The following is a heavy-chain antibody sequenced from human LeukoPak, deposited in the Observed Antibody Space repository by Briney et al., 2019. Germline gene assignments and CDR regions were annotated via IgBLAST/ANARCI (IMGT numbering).Heavy chain of an antibody. CDR2: IYPGDSDT. CDR1: GSIFTSYW. J-gene: IGHJ4*02. D-gene: IGHD6-13*01. Sequence: GESLKISGQGSGSIFTSYWIGWVRTLPGKGLEGMGIIYPGDSDTRYSPSFQGQVTISADKSISTAYLQWSSLKASDTAMYYCARGAAAGHFDYWGQGTLVTVSS. CDR3: ARGAAAGHFDY. V-gene: IGHV5-51*01.